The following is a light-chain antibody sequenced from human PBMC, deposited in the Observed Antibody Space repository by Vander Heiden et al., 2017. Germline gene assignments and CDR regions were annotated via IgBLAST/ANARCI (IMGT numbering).Light chain of an antibody. CDR1: QGVGSEY. CDR3: QQDDSSPMA. CDR2: GAS. J-gene: IGKJ1*01. V-gene: IGKV3-20*01. Sequence: EIVLTKSSGLLSLSSGDRATLSCGACQGVGSEYLAWYQQKPGHPPRLLIYGASSRSTDIPDRFSDSGSVTGFTLTVIRLEPEHFAVYYCQQDDSSPMAFGQGTKVEIK.